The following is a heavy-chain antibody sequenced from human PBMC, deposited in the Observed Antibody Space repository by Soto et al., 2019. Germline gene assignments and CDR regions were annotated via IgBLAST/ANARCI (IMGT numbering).Heavy chain of an antibody. V-gene: IGHV1-69*12. CDR3: ARDNDRLQLGGNYYYILDV. CDR2: IIPLFRTA. J-gene: IGHJ6*02. Sequence: QVQLVQSGAEMKEPGSSVKVSCKTSGGTFSSSAISWLRQAPGQGLEWRGGIIPLFRTADYAQKFQGRVTIAADESTSTAYMELSSLRSEDTAVYYCARDNDRLQLGGNYYYILDVWGQGTTITVSS. CDR1: GGTFSSSA. D-gene: IGHD4-4*01.